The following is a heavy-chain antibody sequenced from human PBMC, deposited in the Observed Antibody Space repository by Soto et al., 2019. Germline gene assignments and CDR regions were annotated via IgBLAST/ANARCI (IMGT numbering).Heavy chain of an antibody. J-gene: IGHJ5*02. D-gene: IGHD2-15*01. CDR1: GFTFSSYG. V-gene: IGHV3-33*01. Sequence: QVQQVESGGGVVQPGRSLRLSCAASGFTFSSYGMHWVRQAPGKGLEWVAVIWYDGSKKYYADSVKGRFTISRDNSKNTLYLQMNSLRAEDTAVYYCARDQTEYCSGGSCYWFDPWGQGTLVTVSS. CDR2: IWYDGSKK. CDR3: ARDQTEYCSGGSCYWFDP.